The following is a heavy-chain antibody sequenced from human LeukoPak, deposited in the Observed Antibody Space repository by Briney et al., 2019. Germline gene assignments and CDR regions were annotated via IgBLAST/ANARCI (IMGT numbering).Heavy chain of an antibody. J-gene: IGHJ4*02. V-gene: IGHV3-7*03. D-gene: IGHD6-13*01. CDR1: GFTFSSYW. Sequence: GGSLRLSCAASGFTFSSYWMSWVRQAPGKGLEWVANIKQDGSEKYYVDSVKGRFTISRDNAKNSLYLQMNSLRAEDTAVYYCAREEGIAAAEAIDYWGQGTLVTVSS. CDR3: AREEGIAAAEAIDY. CDR2: IKQDGSEK.